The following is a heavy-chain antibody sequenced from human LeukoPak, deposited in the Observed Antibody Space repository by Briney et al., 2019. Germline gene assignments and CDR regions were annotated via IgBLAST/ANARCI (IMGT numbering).Heavy chain of an antibody. D-gene: IGHD6-19*01. Sequence: GGSLRLSCAASGFTFNNYNMNWVRQAPGRALEWVSSITSSGTYIFYADSVKGRFTISRDNAKNSLYLQMNSLRAEDTALYYCAKMVGYSSGWSPLDVWGKGTTVTISS. V-gene: IGHV3-21*04. CDR3: AKMVGYSSGWSPLDV. J-gene: IGHJ6*04. CDR1: GFTFNNYN. CDR2: ITSSGTYI.